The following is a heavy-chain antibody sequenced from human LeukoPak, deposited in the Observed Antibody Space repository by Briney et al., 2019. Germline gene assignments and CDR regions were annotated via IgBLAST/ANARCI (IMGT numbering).Heavy chain of an antibody. CDR3: ARVRSYSGSYSI. V-gene: IGHV4-4*07. D-gene: IGHD1-26*01. CDR2: IYTSGST. Sequence: SETLSLTCTVSGGSISSYYWSWIRQPAGKGLEWIGRIYTSGSTNHNPSLKSRVTMSVDTSKNQFSLKLSSVTAADTAVYYCARVRSYSGSYSIWGQGTMVTVSS. J-gene: IGHJ3*02. CDR1: GGSISSYY.